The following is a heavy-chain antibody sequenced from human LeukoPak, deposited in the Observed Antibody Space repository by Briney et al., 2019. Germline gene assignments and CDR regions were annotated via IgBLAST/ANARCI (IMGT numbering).Heavy chain of an antibody. Sequence: SETLSLTCTVSGGSISSFYWSWIRQPPGKGLEWLGYIYYSGGTNYSPSLKSRVTISVDTSKNQFSLKLRSVTAADTAVYYCAGGGASSIPLDYWGRGTLVTVSS. J-gene: IGHJ4*02. D-gene: IGHD1-26*01. CDR3: AGGGASSIPLDY. V-gene: IGHV4-59*01. CDR1: GGSISSFY. CDR2: IYYSGGT.